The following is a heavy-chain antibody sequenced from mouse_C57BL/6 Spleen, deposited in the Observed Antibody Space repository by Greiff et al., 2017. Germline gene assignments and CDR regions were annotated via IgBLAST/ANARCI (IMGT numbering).Heavy chain of an antibody. J-gene: IGHJ2*01. V-gene: IGHV1-54*01. D-gene: IGHD2-4*01. Sequence: QVQLQQSGAELVRPGTSVKVSCKASGYAFTNYLIEWVKQRPGQGLEWIGVINPGSGGTNYNEKFKGKATLTADKSSSTAYMQLSRLTSEDSAVYFCARGDYLYYFDYWGQGTTLTVSS. CDR3: ARGDYLYYFDY. CDR2: INPGSGGT. CDR1: GYAFTNYL.